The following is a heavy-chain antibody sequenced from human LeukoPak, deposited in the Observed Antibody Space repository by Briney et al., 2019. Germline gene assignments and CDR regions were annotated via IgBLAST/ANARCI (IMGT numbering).Heavy chain of an antibody. V-gene: IGHV4-31*03. CDR3: ARGSSWTGGEYFQH. CDR2: IYYSGST. J-gene: IGHJ1*01. CDR1: GGSISSGGYY. D-gene: IGHD6-13*01. Sequence: SQTLSLTCTVSGGSISSGGYYWSWIRQHPGKGLEWIGYIYYSGSTYYNPSLKSRVTISVDTSKNQFSLKLSSVTAADTAVYYCARGSSWTGGEYFQHWGQGTLVTVSS.